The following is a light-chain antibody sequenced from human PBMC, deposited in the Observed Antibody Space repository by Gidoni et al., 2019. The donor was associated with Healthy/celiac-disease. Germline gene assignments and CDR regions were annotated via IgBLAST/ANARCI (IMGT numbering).Light chain of an antibody. CDR3: SSYTSSSTWV. CDR2: EVS. V-gene: IGLV2-14*01. CDR1: SSDVGGYNY. J-gene: IGLJ3*02. Sequence: QSALTHPASVSRTPGQSITISCTGTSSDVGGYNYVSWYQQHPGKPPKLMIYEVSNRPSGVSNRFSGSKSGNTASLTISGLQAEDEADYYCSSYTSSSTWVFGGGTKLTVL.